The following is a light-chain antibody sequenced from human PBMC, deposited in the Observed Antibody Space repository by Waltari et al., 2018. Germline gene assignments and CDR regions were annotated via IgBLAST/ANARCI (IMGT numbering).Light chain of an antibody. V-gene: IGLV2-14*01. J-gene: IGLJ3*02. CDR3: NSYTGSGTWV. Sequence: QSALTQPASVSESPGQSITISCSGSTTDIGSYKYVSWYQQHPGQAPKLLIYDVPKRPSGISPRFSGSKSGNTASLTISGLQAEDEAEYFCNSYTGSGTWVFGGGTKLTVL. CDR2: DVP. CDR1: TTDIGSYKY.